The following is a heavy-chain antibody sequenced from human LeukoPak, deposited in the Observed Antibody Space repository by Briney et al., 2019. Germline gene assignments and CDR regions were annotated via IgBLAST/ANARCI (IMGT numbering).Heavy chain of an antibody. CDR1: GGSFSGYY. D-gene: IGHD6-13*01. J-gene: IGHJ5*02. CDR2: INHSGST. V-gene: IGHV4-34*01. CDR3: ASPTIAAAGTSQGWFDP. Sequence: PSETLSLTCAVYGGSFSGYYWSWIRQPPGKGLEWIGEINHSGSTNYNPSLKSRVTISVDTSKNQFSLKLSSVTAADTAVYYCASPTIAAAGTSQGWFDPWGQGTLVTVSS.